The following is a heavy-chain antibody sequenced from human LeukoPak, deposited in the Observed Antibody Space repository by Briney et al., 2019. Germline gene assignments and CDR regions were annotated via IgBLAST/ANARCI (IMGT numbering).Heavy chain of an antibody. CDR2: IPYDGSNK. Sequence: GGSLRLSCAASGFTFSSYAMHWVRQAPGKGLEWVAVIPYDGSNKYYADSVKGRFTISRDNSKNTLYLQMNSLRAEDTAVYYCARGLWLDRSPFDYWGQGTLVTVSS. CDR1: GFTFSSYA. D-gene: IGHD3-10*01. V-gene: IGHV3-30-3*01. CDR3: ARGLWLDRSPFDY. J-gene: IGHJ4*02.